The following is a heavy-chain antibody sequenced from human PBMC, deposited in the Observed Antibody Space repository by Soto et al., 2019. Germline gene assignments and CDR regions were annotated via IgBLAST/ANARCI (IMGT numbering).Heavy chain of an antibody. D-gene: IGHD2-15*01. Sequence: SVKVSCKASGGTFSSYTISWVRQAPGQGLEWMGRIIPILGIANYAQKFQGRVTITADKSTSTAYMELSSLRSEDTAVYYCARDVGTPGYCSGGSCYVDYWGQGTLVTVSS. J-gene: IGHJ4*02. V-gene: IGHV1-69*04. CDR1: GGTFSSYT. CDR3: ARDVGTPGYCSGGSCYVDY. CDR2: IIPILGIA.